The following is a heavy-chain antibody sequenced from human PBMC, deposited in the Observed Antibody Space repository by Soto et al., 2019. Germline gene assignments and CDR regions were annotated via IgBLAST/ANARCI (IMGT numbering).Heavy chain of an antibody. CDR2: ISGSGTII. D-gene: IGHD5-12*01. J-gene: IGHJ6*02. V-gene: IGHV3-11*01. CDR3: SGEARKSPTRGMDV. CDR1: GFDFSDFY. Sequence: QVHVVQSGGGLVKPGGSLRLSCAASGFDFSDFYMSWIRQAPGKGLEWVAYISGSGTIIFYSDSVKGRFSISRGDPNNSVFLPMDSLRVEDTAVYYCSGEARKSPTRGMDVWGQGTTVTVSS.